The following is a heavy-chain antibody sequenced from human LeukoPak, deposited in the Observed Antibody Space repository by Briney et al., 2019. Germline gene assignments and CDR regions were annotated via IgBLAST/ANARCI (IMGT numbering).Heavy chain of an antibody. CDR3: ANRAAYSSGWYLFDY. V-gene: IGHV3-23*01. CDR1: GFTFSSYA. Sequence: SGGSLRLSCAASGFTFSSYAMSWVRQAPGKGLEWVSAISGSGGSTYYADSVKGRFTISRDNSKNTLHLQMNSLRAEDTAVYYCANRAAYSSGWYLFDYWGQGTLVTVSS. J-gene: IGHJ4*02. D-gene: IGHD6-19*01. CDR2: ISGSGGST.